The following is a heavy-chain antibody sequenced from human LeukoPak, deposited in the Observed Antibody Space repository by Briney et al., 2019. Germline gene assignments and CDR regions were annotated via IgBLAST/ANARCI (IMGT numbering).Heavy chain of an antibody. J-gene: IGHJ6*03. V-gene: IGHV4-4*07. CDR3: ARARGYLAPHYMDV. Sequence: PSETLSLTCTVSGGSISSYYWSWIRQPAGKGLEWIGRIYTSGSTNYNPSLKSRVTMSVDTSKNQFSLKLGSVTAADTAVYYCARARGYLAPHYMDVWGKGTTVTVSS. CDR2: IYTSGST. CDR1: GGSISSYY. D-gene: IGHD3-22*01.